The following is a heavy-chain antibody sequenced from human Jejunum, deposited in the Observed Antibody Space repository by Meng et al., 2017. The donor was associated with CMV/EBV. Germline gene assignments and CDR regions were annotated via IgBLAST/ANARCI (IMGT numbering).Heavy chain of an antibody. CDR2: INPQTGDT. D-gene: IGHD1-26*01. CDR1: EYTFSDYH. J-gene: IGHJ4*02. Sequence: EYTFSDYHMPWVHQAPGQGLEWMGWINPQTGDTNYAPKFQGRVTMTRDMSINTVYMEVTRLRSDDTAVYYCAKDAGSYLDYYFDYWGQGTLVTVSS. CDR3: AKDAGSYLDYYFDY. V-gene: IGHV1-2*02.